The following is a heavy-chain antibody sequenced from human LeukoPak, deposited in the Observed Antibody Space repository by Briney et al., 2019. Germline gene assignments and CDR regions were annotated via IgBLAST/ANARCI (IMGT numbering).Heavy chain of an antibody. D-gene: IGHD3-9*01. J-gene: IGHJ4*02. CDR3: ARDLGLRYFDWLLTPPAPFDY. V-gene: IGHV3-7*01. CDR2: IKQDGSEK. CDR1: GFTFGDYA. Sequence: PGGSLRLSCTASGFTFGDYAMSWVRQAPGKGLEWVANIKQDGSEKYYVDSVKGRFTISRDNAKNSLYLQMNSLRAEDTAVYYCARDLGLRYFDWLLTPPAPFDYWGQGTLVTVSS.